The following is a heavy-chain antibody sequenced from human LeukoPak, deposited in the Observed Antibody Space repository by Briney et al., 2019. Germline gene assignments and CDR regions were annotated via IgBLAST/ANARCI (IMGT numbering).Heavy chain of an antibody. CDR2: IYYSGST. J-gene: IGHJ6*03. CDR1: GGSISSYY. D-gene: IGHD6-6*01. Sequence: SETLSLTCTVSGGSISSYYWSWIRQPPGKGLEWIGYIYYSGSTNYNPSLKSRVTISVDTSKNQFSLKLSSVTAADTAVYYCARARPYYYYYMDVWGKGTTVTVSS. V-gene: IGHV4-59*12. CDR3: ARARPYYYYYMDV.